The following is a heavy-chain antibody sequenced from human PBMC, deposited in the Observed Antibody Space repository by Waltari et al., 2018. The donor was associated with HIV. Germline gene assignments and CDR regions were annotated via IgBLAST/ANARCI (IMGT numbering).Heavy chain of an antibody. V-gene: IGHV4-59*01. CDR2: IYYSGST. D-gene: IGHD5-18*01. CDR3: ARARYSYGRRYYYGMDV. Sequence: QVQLQESGPGLVKPSETLSLTCTVSGGSISSYYWSWIRQPPGKGLEWIGYIYYSGSTNYNPSLKSRVTISVDTSKNQFSLKLSSVTAADTAVYYCARARYSYGRRYYYGMDVWGQGTTVTVSS. J-gene: IGHJ6*02. CDR1: GGSISSYY.